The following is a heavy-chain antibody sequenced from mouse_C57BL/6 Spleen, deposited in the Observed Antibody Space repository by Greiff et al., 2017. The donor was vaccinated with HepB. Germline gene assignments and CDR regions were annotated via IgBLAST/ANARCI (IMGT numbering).Heavy chain of an antibody. D-gene: IGHD1-1*01. CDR1: RYTFTDYN. J-gene: IGHJ2*01. CDR2: INPNNGGT. V-gene: IGHV1-18*01. CDR3: ARLDYYGSSYFDY. Sequence: EVQLQQSGPELVKPGASVKIPCKASRYTFTDYNMDWVKQSHGKSLEWIGDINPNNGGTIYNQKFKGKATLTVDKSSSTAYKELRSLTVEETAVYYCARLDYYGSSYFDYWGQGTTLTVSS.